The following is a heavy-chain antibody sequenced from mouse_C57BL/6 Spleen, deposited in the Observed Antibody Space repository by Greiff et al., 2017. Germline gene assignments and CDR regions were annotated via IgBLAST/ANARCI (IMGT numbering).Heavy chain of an antibody. D-gene: IGHD2-1*01. CDR2: FHPYNDDT. Sequence: QVQLQQSGAELVKPGASVKMSCKASGYTFTTYPIEWMKQNHGKSLEWIGNFHPYNDDTKYNEKFKGKATLTVEQSASTVYLELSRLTSDDSAVYYCASGGNDYAMDYRGQGTSVTVSA. CDR3: ASGGNDYAMDY. V-gene: IGHV1-47*01. J-gene: IGHJ4*01. CDR1: GYTFTTYP.